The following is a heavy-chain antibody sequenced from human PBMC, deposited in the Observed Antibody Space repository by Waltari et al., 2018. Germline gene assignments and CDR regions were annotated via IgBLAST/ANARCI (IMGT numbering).Heavy chain of an antibody. J-gene: IGHJ6*03. Sequence: QVQLQESGPGLVKPSETLSLTCAVSGYSISSGYYWCWIRQPPGKGLEWIGSIYHSGSTYYNPSLKSRVTISVDTSKNQFSLKLSSVTAADTAVYYCARVFSYYYYYMDVWGKGTTVTVSS. V-gene: IGHV4-38-2*01. D-gene: IGHD3-10*02. CDR2: IYHSGST. CDR1: GYSISSGYY. CDR3: ARVFSYYYYYMDV.